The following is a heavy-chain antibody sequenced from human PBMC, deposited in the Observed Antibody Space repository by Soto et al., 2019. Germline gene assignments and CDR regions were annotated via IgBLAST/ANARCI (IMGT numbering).Heavy chain of an antibody. CDR1: GFTFSSYA. J-gene: IGHJ6*02. V-gene: IGHV3-30-3*01. Sequence: GGSLKLSCAASGFTFSSYAMHWVRQAPGKGLEWVAVISYDGSNKYYADSVKGRFTISRDNSKNTLYLQMNSLRAEDTAVYYCARGLWFGESHYYYGMDVWGQGTTVTVSS. CDR2: ISYDGSNK. D-gene: IGHD3-10*01. CDR3: ARGLWFGESHYYYGMDV.